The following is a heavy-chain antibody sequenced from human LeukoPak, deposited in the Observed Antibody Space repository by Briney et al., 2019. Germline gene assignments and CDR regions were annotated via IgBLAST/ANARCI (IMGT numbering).Heavy chain of an antibody. CDR3: ARSQEGYFDSWSGYHYYYYMDV. CDR1: GGSISSASYY. D-gene: IGHD3-3*01. V-gene: IGHV4-61*02. CDR2: TLTTGST. Sequence: SQTLSLTCSVSGGSISSASYYWRWIRQPAGRGLEWIGRTLTTGSTKYNPSLKSRVTMSLDTSKNQFSLRLSSVTAADTAVYYCARSQEGYFDSWSGYHYYYYMDVWGKGTTVTVSS. J-gene: IGHJ6*03.